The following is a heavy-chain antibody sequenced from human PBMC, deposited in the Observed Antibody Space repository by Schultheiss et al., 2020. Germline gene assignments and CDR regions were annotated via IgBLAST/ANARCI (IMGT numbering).Heavy chain of an antibody. CDR3: ATDHYGDAQDY. CDR2: IIPIFGTA. J-gene: IGHJ4*03. D-gene: IGHD4-17*01. Sequence: ASVKVSCKASGYTFTSYGISWVRQAPGQGLEWMGGIIPIFGTANYAQKFQGRVTMTRDTSTSTVYMELSSLRSDDTAVYYCATDHYGDAQDYWGQGTTVTVSA. CDR1: GYTFTSYG. V-gene: IGHV1-18*01.